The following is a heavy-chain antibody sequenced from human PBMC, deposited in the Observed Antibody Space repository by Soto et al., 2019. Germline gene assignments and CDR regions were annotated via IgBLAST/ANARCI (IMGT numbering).Heavy chain of an antibody. J-gene: IGHJ6*02. V-gene: IGHV3-53*02. Sequence: EVHLVETGGGLIQPGGSLRLSCAASGLSVSSSDRSWVRQAPGKGLEWVSVIYSGGSTHDADSVKGRFTISRDNSKNTVHLQMNSLRVDDTAVYFCSTSSRNEYHFAMDAWGQGTTVIVSS. CDR3: STSSRNEYHFAMDA. D-gene: IGHD6-6*01. CDR1: GLSVSSSD. CDR2: IYSGGST.